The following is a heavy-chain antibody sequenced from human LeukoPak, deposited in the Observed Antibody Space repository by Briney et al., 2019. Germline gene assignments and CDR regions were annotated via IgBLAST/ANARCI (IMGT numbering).Heavy chain of an antibody. V-gene: IGHV4-59*01. CDR2: IYYTGST. J-gene: IGHJ4*01. Sequence: SETLSLTCSVSGGSISSYYWSWLRQPPGKGLEWIGYIYYTGSTNYNPSLTSRVTISVDTSKNQFSLKLSSVTAADTAVYYCARDPSGSGSYFDHWGQGTLVTVSS. D-gene: IGHD3-10*01. CDR1: GGSISSYY. CDR3: ARDPSGSGSYFDH.